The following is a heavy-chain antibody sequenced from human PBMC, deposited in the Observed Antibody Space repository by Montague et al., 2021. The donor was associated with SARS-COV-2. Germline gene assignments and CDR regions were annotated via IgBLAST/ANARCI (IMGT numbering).Heavy chain of an antibody. CDR3: ARQMTSWRGLLYYFAY. CDR2: IYYSRST. V-gene: IGHV4-39*01. J-gene: IGHJ4*02. D-gene: IGHD1-26*01. Sequence: SETLSLTCTVSGGSISSSSYYWGWIRQPPGKGLEWIVSIYYSRSTYYNPSLKSRVTISVDTSKNQFSLKLSSVTAADTAEYYCARQMTSWRGLLYYFAYWGQGTLVTVSS. CDR1: GGSISSSSYY.